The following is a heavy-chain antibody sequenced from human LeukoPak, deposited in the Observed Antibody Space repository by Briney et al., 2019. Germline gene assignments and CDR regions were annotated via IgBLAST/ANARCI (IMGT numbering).Heavy chain of an antibody. CDR1: GFTFSSYW. CDR3: ASGTTRLDYFDY. D-gene: IGHD1-1*01. J-gene: IGHJ4*02. CDR2: INSDGSST. V-gene: IGHV3-74*01. Sequence: PGGSLRLSCAASGFTFSSYWMHWVRQAPGKGLVWVSRINSDGSSTSYADSVKGRFTISRDNAKNTLYLQMNSLRAEDTAVYYCASGTTRLDYFDYWGQGTLVTVSS.